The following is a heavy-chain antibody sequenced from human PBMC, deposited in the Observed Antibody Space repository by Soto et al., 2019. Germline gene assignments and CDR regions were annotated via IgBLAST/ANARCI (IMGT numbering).Heavy chain of an antibody. CDR2: ISGSGDTT. J-gene: IGHJ6*02. CDR3: AKGRSYYYYYGVDV. V-gene: IGHV3-23*01. Sequence: SRLTFSSYALNWVRQAPGEGLEWVSSISGSGDTTYYADSVKGRFTISRDNSKSTLYLQMNSLRAEDTALYYCAKGRSYYYYYGVDVWGQGTTVTVSS. CDR1: RLTFSSYA.